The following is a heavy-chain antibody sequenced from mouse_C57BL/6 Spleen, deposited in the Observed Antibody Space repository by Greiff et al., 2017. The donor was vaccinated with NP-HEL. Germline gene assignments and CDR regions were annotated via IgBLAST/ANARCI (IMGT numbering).Heavy chain of an antibody. J-gene: IGHJ2*01. D-gene: IGHD2-1*01. CDR3: ARGGNYGGLDY. CDR2: ISSGSSTI. Sequence: EVKLMESGGGLVKPGGSLKLSCAASGFTFSDYGMHWVRQAPEKGLEWVAYISSGSSTIYYADTVKGRFTISRDNAKNTLFLQMTSLRSEDTAMYYCARGGNYGGLDYWGQGTTLTVSS. V-gene: IGHV5-17*01. CDR1: GFTFSDYG.